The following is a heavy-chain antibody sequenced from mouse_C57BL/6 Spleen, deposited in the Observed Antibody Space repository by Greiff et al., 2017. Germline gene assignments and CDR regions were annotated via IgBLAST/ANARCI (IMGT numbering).Heavy chain of an antibody. CDR2: IYPGSGST. J-gene: IGHJ3*01. V-gene: IGHV1-55*01. Sequence: VQLQQPGAELVKPGASVKMSCKASGYTFTSYWITWVKQRPGQGLEWIGDIYPGSGSTNYNEKFKSKAKLTVDTSSSTAYMQLSSLTSEDSAVYYCAREDYYGSSGAYWGQGTLVTVSA. CDR1: GYTFTSYW. CDR3: AREDYYGSSGAY. D-gene: IGHD1-1*01.